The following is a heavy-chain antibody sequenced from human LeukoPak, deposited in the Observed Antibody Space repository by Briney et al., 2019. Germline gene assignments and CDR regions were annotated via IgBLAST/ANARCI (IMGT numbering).Heavy chain of an antibody. CDR2: ISSSSSYI. Sequence: PGGSLRLSCAASGFTFSSYSMNWVRQAPGKGLEWVSSISSSSSYIYYADSVKGRFTISRDNAKNSLYLQMNSLRAEDTAVYYCARAPENGGPDYMDVWGKGTTVTVSS. CDR1: GFTFSSYS. J-gene: IGHJ6*03. V-gene: IGHV3-21*01. D-gene: IGHD1-1*01. CDR3: ARAPENGGPDYMDV.